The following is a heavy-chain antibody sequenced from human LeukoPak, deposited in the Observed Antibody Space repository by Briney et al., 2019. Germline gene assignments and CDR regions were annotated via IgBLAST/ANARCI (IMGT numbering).Heavy chain of an antibody. CDR3: ARDETYDYESNGYLDF. CDR2: INSDGSWT. CDR1: GNYW. V-gene: IGHV3-74*01. J-gene: IGHJ4*02. D-gene: IGHD3-22*01. Sequence: GGPLRLSCAASGNYWMHWVRQAPGKGLVWVSHINSDGSWTSYADSVKGRFTISRDNAKNLVYLQMSSLRAEDTAIYYCARDETYDYESNGYLDFWGQGTVVTVSS.